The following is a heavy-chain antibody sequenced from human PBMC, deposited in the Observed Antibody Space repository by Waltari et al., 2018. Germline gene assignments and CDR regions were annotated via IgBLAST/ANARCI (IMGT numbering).Heavy chain of an antibody. J-gene: IGHJ4*02. CDR1: GFTFSSYS. V-gene: IGHV3-48*04. CDR3: ARDFIVVVPAATPGYFDY. CDR2: ISSSSSTI. D-gene: IGHD2-2*01. Sequence: EVQLVESGGGLVQPGGSLRLSCAASGFTFSSYSMNWVRQAPGKGLEWVSYISSSSSTIYDADAVKGRFTIYRDNAKNALYLQMNSVRAEDTAVYYCARDFIVVVPAATPGYFDYWGQGTLVTVSS.